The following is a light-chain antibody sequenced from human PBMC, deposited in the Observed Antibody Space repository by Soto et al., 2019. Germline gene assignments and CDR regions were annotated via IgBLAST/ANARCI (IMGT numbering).Light chain of an antibody. Sequence: DIVMTQSPVSLPVTPGEPASISCRSSQSLLHSHGYTYLDWYLQKPGQSPQLLIYMGSTRASGVPDSVSGSGSGTDFTLNISRVEAEDVRVYYCMQALQTPLTFGGGTKVEIK. CDR3: MQALQTPLT. V-gene: IGKV2-28*01. J-gene: IGKJ4*01. CDR1: QSLLHSHGYTY. CDR2: MGS.